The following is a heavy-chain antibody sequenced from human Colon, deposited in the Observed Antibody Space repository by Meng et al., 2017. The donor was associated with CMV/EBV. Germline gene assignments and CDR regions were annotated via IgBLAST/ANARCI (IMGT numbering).Heavy chain of an antibody. D-gene: IGHD1-14*01. CDR3: TRASEGRRGVHP. J-gene: IGHJ5*02. CDR1: GDSISSNNW. CDR2: IYHTGNT. Sequence: CAVSGDSISSNNWWPWVRQPPGKGLEWIGEIYHTGNTNYNPSLKSRVTISVDKSDNHFSVKLSSVTAADTAVYYCTRASEGRRGVHPWGQGTLVTVSS. V-gene: IGHV4-4*02.